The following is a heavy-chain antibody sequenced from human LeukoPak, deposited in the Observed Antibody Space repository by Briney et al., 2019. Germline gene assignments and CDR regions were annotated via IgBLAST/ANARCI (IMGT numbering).Heavy chain of an antibody. V-gene: IGHV3-30*12. CDR1: GFTFSSYG. Sequence: GGSLRLSCAASGFTFSSYGMHWVRQAPGKGLEWVAVISYDGSNKYYADSVKGRFTISRDNSKNTLYLQMNSLRVEDTAVYYCARSFLSHSISYFDYWGQGILVTVSS. J-gene: IGHJ4*02. D-gene: IGHD2/OR15-2a*01. CDR3: ARSFLSHSISYFDY. CDR2: ISYDGSNK.